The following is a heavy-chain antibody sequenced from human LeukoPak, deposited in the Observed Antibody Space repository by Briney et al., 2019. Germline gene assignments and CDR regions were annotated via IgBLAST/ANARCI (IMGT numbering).Heavy chain of an antibody. CDR2: FDPEDGET. D-gene: IGHD1-20*01. CDR1: GYTLTELS. CDR3: ATRGPHNWNDMIFDY. J-gene: IGHJ4*02. Sequence: ASVKDSCKVSGYTLTELSMHWVRQAPGKGLEWMGGFDPEDGETIYAQKFQGRVTMTEDTSTDTAYMELSSLRSEDTAVYYCATRGPHNWNDMIFDYWGQGTLVTVSS. V-gene: IGHV1-24*01.